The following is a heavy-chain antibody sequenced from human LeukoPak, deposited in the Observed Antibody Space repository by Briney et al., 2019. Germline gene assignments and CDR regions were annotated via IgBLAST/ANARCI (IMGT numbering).Heavy chain of an antibody. CDR2: ISSSSSTI. V-gene: IGHV3-48*01. Sequence: GGSLRLSCAASGFTFSSYSMNWVRQAPGKGLEWVSYISSSSSTIYYADSVKGRFTISRDNAKNSLYLQMNSLRAEDTAVYYCARDPQASGGDAFDIWGQGTMVTVSS. CDR3: ARDPQASGGDAFDI. CDR1: GFTFSSYS. J-gene: IGHJ3*02.